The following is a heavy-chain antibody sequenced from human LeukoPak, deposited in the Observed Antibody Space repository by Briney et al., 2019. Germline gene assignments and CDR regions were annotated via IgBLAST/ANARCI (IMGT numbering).Heavy chain of an antibody. D-gene: IGHD3-3*01. J-gene: IGHJ4*02. CDR2: INPNSGGT. V-gene: IGHV1-2*02. CDR1: GYTFTGYY. Sequence: APVKVSCKASGYTFTGYYMHWARQAPGQGLEWMGWINPNSGGTNYAQKFQGRVTMTRDTSISTAYMELSRLRSDDTAVHYCARAVARFRFDYWGQGTLVTVSS. CDR3: ARAVARFRFDY.